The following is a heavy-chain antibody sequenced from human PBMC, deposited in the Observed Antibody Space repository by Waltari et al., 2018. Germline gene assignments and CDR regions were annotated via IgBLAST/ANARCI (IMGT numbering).Heavy chain of an antibody. V-gene: IGHV3-33*01. J-gene: IGHJ5*02. Sequence: QVQLVESGGGVVQPGRSLRLSCAASGFTFSSYGMHWVRQAPGKGREWVAVIWDYGSNKYYADSVKGRFTISRDNSKNTLYLQMNSLRAEDTAVYYCARGVGYCSSTSCFQGWFNPWGQGTLVTVSS. CDR3: ARGVGYCSSTSCFQGWFNP. CDR2: IWDYGSNK. CDR1: GFTFSSYG. D-gene: IGHD2-2*01.